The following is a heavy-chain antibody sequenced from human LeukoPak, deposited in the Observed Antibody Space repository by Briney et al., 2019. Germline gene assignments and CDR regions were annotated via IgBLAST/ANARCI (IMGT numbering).Heavy chain of an antibody. Sequence: GGSLRLSCAASGFTVSNSYMSWVRQAPGKGLEWVSVIYSGASTCYADSVKGRFTISRDKSKNTLFLQMNSLRSEDTAVYYCARHMERWQQFTRSLDYWGQGTLVTVSS. CDR3: ARHMERWQQFTRSLDY. D-gene: IGHD5-24*01. CDR1: GFTVSNSY. J-gene: IGHJ4*02. V-gene: IGHV3-66*04. CDR2: IYSGAST.